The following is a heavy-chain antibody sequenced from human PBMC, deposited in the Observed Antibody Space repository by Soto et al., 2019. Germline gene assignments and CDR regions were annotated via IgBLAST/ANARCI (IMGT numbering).Heavy chain of an antibody. Sequence: HPGGSLRLSCAASGFTFSSYWMHWVRQAPGKGLVWVSRINSDGSSTSYADSVKGRFTISRDNAKNTLYLQMNSLRAEDTAVYYCASPKPQENGSGPMDYYYYYGMDVWGQGTTVTVSS. J-gene: IGHJ6*02. CDR3: ASPKPQENGSGPMDYYYYYGMDV. CDR1: GFTFSSYW. D-gene: IGHD3-10*01. CDR2: INSDGSST. V-gene: IGHV3-74*01.